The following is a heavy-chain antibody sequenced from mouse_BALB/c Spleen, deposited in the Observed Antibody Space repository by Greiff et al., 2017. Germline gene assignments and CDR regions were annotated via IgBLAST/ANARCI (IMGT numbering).Heavy chain of an antibody. J-gene: IGHJ4*01. V-gene: IGHV2-9*02. CDR2: IWAGGST. CDR3: ASYYGSSSYYYAMDY. Sequence: VQGVESGPGLVAPSQSLSITCTVSGFSFTSYGVHWVRQPPGKGLEWLGVIWAGGSTNYNSALMSRLSISKDNSKSQVFLKMNSLQTDDTAMYYCASYYGSSSYYYAMDYWGQGTSVTVSS. CDR1: GFSFTSYG. D-gene: IGHD1-1*01.